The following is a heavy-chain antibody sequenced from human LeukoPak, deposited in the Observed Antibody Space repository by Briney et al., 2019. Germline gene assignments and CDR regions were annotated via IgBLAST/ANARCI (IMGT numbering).Heavy chain of an antibody. D-gene: IGHD1-14*01. J-gene: IGHJ4*02. V-gene: IGHV4-4*07. CDR1: GGSISNWC. Sequence: PSETLSLTCSVSGGSISNWCWSWIRQPAGKRLEWIGRICISGGTNYKPSLKSRVTMSADMSKNEISLKLTSLTAADTAVYYCATGAGPFDYWGQGILVPVSS. CDR3: ATGAGPFDY. CDR2: ICISGGT.